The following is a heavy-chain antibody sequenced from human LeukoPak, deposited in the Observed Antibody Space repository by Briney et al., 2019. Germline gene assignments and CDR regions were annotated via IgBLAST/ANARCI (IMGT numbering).Heavy chain of an antibody. J-gene: IGHJ4*02. D-gene: IGHD1-26*01. V-gene: IGHV3-21*01. Sequence: GGSLRLSCTASAFTFSSYSMHCVRQAPGKGLEWVSSISSNSYHIFYADSVKGRFTISRDNAKNSLYLQMHSLRADDTAVYYCAGPGDIVGADYGSWGQGTLVTVSS. CDR1: AFTFSSYS. CDR2: ISSNSYHI. CDR3: AGPGDIVGADYGS.